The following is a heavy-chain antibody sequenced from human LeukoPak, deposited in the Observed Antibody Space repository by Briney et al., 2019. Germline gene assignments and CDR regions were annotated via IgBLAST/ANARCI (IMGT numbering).Heavy chain of an antibody. CDR1: GYSISSGYY. V-gene: IGHV4-38-2*02. CDR2: IYHSGST. D-gene: IGHD6-13*01. CDR3: ARDSLYSFDP. Sequence: SETLSLTCTVSGYSISSGYYWGWIRQPPGKGLEWIGSIYHSGSTYYNPSLKSRVTISVDTSKNQFSLKLSPVTAADTAVYHCARDSLYSFDPWGQGTLVTVSS. J-gene: IGHJ5*02.